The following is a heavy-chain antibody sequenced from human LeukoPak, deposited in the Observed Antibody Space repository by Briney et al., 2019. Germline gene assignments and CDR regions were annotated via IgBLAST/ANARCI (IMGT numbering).Heavy chain of an antibody. Sequence: SETLSLTCAVYGGSFSGYYWSWIRQPPGKGLEWIGEINHSGSTNYNPSLKSRVTISVDTSKNQFSLKLSSVTAADTAVYYCARGVVFTARVAAAARGWFDPWGQGTLVTVSS. CDR1: GGSFSGYY. CDR3: ARGVVFTARVAAAARGWFDP. V-gene: IGHV4-34*01. J-gene: IGHJ5*02. D-gene: IGHD6-13*01. CDR2: INHSGST.